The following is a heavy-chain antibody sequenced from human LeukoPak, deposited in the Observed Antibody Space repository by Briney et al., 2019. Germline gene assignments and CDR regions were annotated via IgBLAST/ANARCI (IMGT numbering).Heavy chain of an antibody. J-gene: IGHJ6*03. D-gene: IGHD6-13*01. CDR1: GFSFSNYG. CDR3: ARPRLGISSHYMDV. CDR2: VQNDESDK. V-gene: IGHV3-30*02. Sequence: GGSLRLSCAASGFSFSNYGMHWVRQTPGKGLEWVAFVQNDESDKFFADSVKGRFTISRDNAKNSLYLQMNSLRAEDTAVYYCARPRLGISSHYMDVWGKGTTVTVSS.